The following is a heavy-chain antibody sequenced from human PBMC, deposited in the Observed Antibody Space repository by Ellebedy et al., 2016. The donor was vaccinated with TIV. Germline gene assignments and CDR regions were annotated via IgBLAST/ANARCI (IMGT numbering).Heavy chain of an antibody. J-gene: IGHJ4*02. CDR2: VYYSGSP. CDR1: GGFVNSSRHY. D-gene: IGHD2-21*02. Sequence: MPSETLSLTCDVSGGFVNSSRHYWAWIRQPPGKGLEWIGRVYYSGSPYYNTSFKSRVTLSADTSKNQFSLNLRSVTAADTAVYYCARTDPWQPIDDWGQGILVSVSS. V-gene: IGHV4-39*01. CDR3: ARTDPWQPIDD.